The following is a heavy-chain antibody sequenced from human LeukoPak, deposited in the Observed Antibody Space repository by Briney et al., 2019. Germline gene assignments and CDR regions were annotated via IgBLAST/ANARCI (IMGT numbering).Heavy chain of an antibody. V-gene: IGHV4-30-4*08. CDR3: ARVFKRAPKGYDAFDI. D-gene: IGHD1-14*01. CDR1: GGSISSGDYY. CDR2: IYYSGST. Sequence: PSQTLSLTCTVSGGSISSGDYYWSWIRQPPGKGLEWIGYIYYSGSTYYNPSLKSRVTTSVDTSKNQFSLKLSSVTAADTAVYYCARVFKRAPKGYDAFDIWGQGTMVTVSS. J-gene: IGHJ3*02.